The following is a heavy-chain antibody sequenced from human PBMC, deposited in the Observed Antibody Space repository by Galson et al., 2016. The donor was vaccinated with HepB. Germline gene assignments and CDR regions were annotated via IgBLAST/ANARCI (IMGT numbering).Heavy chain of an antibody. Sequence: SLRLSCAASGFSFSNYAISWVRQTPGKGLEWVSDIRGSGGSPYYADSVLGRFTITRDNSKNTLYLQMNSLRAEDTALYYCAKAKDRGYASGCLDNWGQGTLVIVSS. CDR1: GFSFSNYA. J-gene: IGHJ4*02. D-gene: IGHD6-19*01. CDR2: IRGSGGSP. V-gene: IGHV3-23*01. CDR3: AKAKDRGYASGCLDN.